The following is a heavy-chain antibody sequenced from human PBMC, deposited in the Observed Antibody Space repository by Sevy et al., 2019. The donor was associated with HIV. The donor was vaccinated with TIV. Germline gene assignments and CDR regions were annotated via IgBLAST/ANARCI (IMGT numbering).Heavy chain of an antibody. V-gene: IGHV3-21*01. D-gene: IGHD3-3*01. CDR3: AREKTILEGRYGMDV. J-gene: IGHJ6*02. CDR2: ISSGSGFI. Sequence: GGYLRLSCATSGFTFSTYNMNWVRQAPGKGLEWISSISSGSGFILYADSVKGRFTISRDNAKNSLDLQMNSLRAEDAAVNSCAREKTILEGRYGMDVWGQGTTVTVSS. CDR1: GFTFSTYN.